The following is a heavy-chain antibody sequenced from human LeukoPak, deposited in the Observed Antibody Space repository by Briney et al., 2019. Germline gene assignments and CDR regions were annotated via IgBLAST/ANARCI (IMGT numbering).Heavy chain of an antibody. D-gene: IGHD3-22*01. V-gene: IGHV3-30*18. J-gene: IGHJ4*02. CDR1: GFTFSSYG. CDR3: AKARGIYYDSTYYFDY. Sequence: PGRSLRLSCAASGFTFSSYGMHWVRQAPGKGLEWVAVISYDGSNKYYADSVKGRFTISRDNSKNTLYLQMNSLRAEDTAVYYCAKARGIYYDSTYYFDYWGQGTLVTVSS. CDR2: ISYDGSNK.